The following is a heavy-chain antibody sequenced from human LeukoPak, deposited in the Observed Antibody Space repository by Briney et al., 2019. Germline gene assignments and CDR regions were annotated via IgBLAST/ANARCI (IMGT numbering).Heavy chain of an antibody. J-gene: IGHJ4*02. D-gene: IGHD4/OR15-4a*01. V-gene: IGHV3-30*02. Sequence: GGSLRLSCAASGFTFRSFGMHLVRQAPGKGLEWVAFIRFDGSNQYYAASVKGRFTISRDNSNNTLFLQMNSLRVDDTAVYFCAKGYGESHFDSWGQGTLVTVSS. CDR3: AKGYGESHFDS. CDR1: GFTFRSFG. CDR2: IRFDGSNQ.